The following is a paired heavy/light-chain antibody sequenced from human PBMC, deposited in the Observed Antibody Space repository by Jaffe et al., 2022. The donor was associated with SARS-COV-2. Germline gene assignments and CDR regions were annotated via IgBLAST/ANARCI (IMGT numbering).Heavy chain of an antibody. D-gene: IGHD3-3*01. Sequence: QVQLQESGPGLVKPSETLSLKCDVSGGSIDSYFWSWIRQPPGSGLEWIGYISYGGSTKYNPSLKTRVTISLDRSNNQFSLEMSSVTAADTALYYCARASGYYAAFDIWGQGTMVTVSS. V-gene: IGHV4-59*01. CDR3: ARASGYYAAFDI. CDR2: ISYGGST. CDR1: GGSIDSYF. J-gene: IGHJ3*02.
Light chain of an antibody. Sequence: DIQMTQSPSSLSASVGDRVTITCRASQGVSTYLAWFQQKPGRAPKSLIYAASSLQSGVPSRFSGGGSGTEFTLTISSLQPEDSATYYCQHYNTFPYTFGQGTKLEIK. CDR3: QHYNTFPYT. J-gene: IGKJ2*01. V-gene: IGKV1-16*01. CDR2: AAS. CDR1: QGVSTY.